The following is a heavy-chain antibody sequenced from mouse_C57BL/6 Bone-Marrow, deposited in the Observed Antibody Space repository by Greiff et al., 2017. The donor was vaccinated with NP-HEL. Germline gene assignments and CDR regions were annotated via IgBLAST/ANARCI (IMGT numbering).Heavy chain of an antibody. CDR1: GYTFTSYW. CDR3: ASSYNNFDY. J-gene: IGHJ2*01. Sequence: QVQLQQPGAELVRPGSSVKLSCKASGYTFTSYWMHWVKQRPIQGLEWIGNIDPSDSGTHYNQKFKDKATLTVDKSSSTAYMQLSSLTSEDSAVYYCASSYNNFDYWGQGTTLTVSS. CDR2: IDPSDSGT. D-gene: IGHD2-5*01. V-gene: IGHV1-52*01.